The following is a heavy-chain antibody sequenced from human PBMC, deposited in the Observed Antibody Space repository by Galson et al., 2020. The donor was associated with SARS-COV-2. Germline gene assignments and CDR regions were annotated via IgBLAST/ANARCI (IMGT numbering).Heavy chain of an antibody. CDR1: GFSFSDYW. D-gene: IGHD3-22*01. Sequence: GGSLSLSCAASGFSFSDYWMHWVRQAPGKGLVWVSRINTYGNSTNYADSVRGRFTVSRDNAKNMLYLQMNSLRAEDTAVYYCVRHSSCDYWGQGTLVTVSS. J-gene: IGHJ4*02. CDR2: INTYGNST. V-gene: IGHV3-74*01. CDR3: VRHSSCDY.